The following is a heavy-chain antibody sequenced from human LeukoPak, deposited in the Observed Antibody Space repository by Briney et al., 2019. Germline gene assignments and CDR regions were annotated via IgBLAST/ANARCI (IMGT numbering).Heavy chain of an antibody. CDR2: IRYDGSNK. J-gene: IGHJ4*02. Sequence: GGSLRLSCAASGFTFSSYAMSWVRQAPGKGLEWVAFIRYDGSNKYYADSVKGRFTISRDNSKNTLYLQMNSLRAEDTAVYYCAKDLATVTPYFDYWGQGTLVTVSS. V-gene: IGHV3-30*02. CDR3: AKDLATVTPYFDY. CDR1: GFTFSSYA. D-gene: IGHD5-24*01.